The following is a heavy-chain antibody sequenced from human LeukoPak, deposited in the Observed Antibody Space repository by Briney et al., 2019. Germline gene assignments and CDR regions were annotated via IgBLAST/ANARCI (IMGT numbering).Heavy chain of an antibody. V-gene: IGHV3-30*04. J-gene: IGHJ4*02. D-gene: IGHD2-8*02. CDR3: ARGGTGRYYFDY. CDR2: ISYDGSNK. Sequence: SCKASGYTFTSYYMHWVRQAPGKGLEWVAVISYDGSNKYYADSVKGRFTISRDNSKNTLYLQMNSLRTEDTAVYYCARGGTGRYYFDYWGQGTLVTVSS. CDR1: GYTFTSYY.